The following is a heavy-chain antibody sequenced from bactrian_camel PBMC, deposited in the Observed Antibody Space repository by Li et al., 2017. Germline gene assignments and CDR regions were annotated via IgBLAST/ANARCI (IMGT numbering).Heavy chain of an antibody. CDR3: AAERSSAYEGINFGY. J-gene: IGHJ6*01. V-gene: IGHV3S9*01. CDR2: IDRDGTT. Sequence: HVQLVESGGGSVQAGESLTLSCSASGFTDPSYCVGWFRQAPGKGREFVSSIDRDGTTTYADSVKGRFTISRDNAKNMMYLEMSSLKSEDTALYYCAAERSSAYEGINFGYWGQGTQVTVS. CDR1: GFTDPSYC. D-gene: IGHD4*01.